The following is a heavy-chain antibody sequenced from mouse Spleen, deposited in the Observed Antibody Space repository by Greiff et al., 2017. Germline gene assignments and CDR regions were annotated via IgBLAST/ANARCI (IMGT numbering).Heavy chain of an antibody. CDR1: GYTFTSYY. CDR2: INPSNGGT. J-gene: IGHJ2*01. Sequence: QVQLQQPGAELVKPGASVKLSCKASGYTFTSYYMYWVKQRPGQGLEWIGGINPSNGGTNFNEKFKSKATLTVDKSSSTAYMQLSSLTSEDSAVYYCTRGGTTVVAPFDYWGQGTTLTVSS. D-gene: IGHD1-1*01. V-gene: IGHV1S81*02. CDR3: TRGGTTVVAPFDY.